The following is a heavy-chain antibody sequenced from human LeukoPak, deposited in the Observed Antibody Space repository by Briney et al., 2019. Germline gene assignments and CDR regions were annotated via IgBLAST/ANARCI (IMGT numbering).Heavy chain of an antibody. D-gene: IGHD5/OR15-5a*01. CDR1: GGTFSHYA. J-gene: IGHJ4*02. CDR2: IIPIFGTA. CDR3: ARMTSTTLDY. Sequence: GASVTVSCKASGGTFSHYAIRWVRQAPAQGLEWMGGIIPIFGTANYAQKFQGRVTITADESTSTAYMELSSLRSEDTAVYYCARMTSTTLDYWGQGTLVTVSS. V-gene: IGHV1-69*01.